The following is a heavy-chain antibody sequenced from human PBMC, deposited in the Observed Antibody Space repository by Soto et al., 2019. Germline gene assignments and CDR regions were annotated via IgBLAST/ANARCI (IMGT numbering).Heavy chain of an antibody. J-gene: IGHJ4*02. V-gene: IGHV3-23*01. CDR2: ISPSGT. Sequence: EVQLLESGGGLVQPGASLRLSCVVSQFSVSNSPMAWVRQAPGNGLEWDSGISPSGTYDADSVRGRFAISRDNSQNTLSLQMNSLRAEDTAVSYCAKEYYYGSTGAYDYWGQGVLVTVYS. CDR3: AKEYYYGSTGAYDY. D-gene: IGHD3-10*01. CDR1: QFSVSNSP.